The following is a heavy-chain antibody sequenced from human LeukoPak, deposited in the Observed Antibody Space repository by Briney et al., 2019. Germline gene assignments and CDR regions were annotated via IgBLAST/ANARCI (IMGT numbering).Heavy chain of an antibody. CDR1: GYTFTGYY. J-gene: IGHJ4*02. CDR3: ARGYGSGSYYKQYYFDY. V-gene: IGHV1-2*02. CDR2: INPNSGGT. D-gene: IGHD3-10*01. Sequence: ASVKVSCKASGYTFTGYYMHWVRQAPGQGLEWMGWINPNSGGTNYAQKFQGRATMTRDTSISTAYMELSRLRSDDTAVYYCARGYGSGSYYKQYYFDYWGQGTLVTVSS.